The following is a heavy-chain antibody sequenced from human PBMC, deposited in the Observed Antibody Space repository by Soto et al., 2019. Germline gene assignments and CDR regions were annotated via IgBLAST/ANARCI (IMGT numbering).Heavy chain of an antibody. Sequence: SETLSLTCTVSGGSISSYYWSWIQQPPGKGLEWIGYIYYSGSTNYNPSLKSRVTISVDTSKNQFSLKLSSVTAADTAVYYCSSSSSGYYRGNSLEDWGQGTLVTVSS. CDR3: SSSSSGYYRGNSLED. CDR2: IYYSGST. J-gene: IGHJ4*02. V-gene: IGHV4-59*01. D-gene: IGHD2-21*02. CDR1: GGSISSYY.